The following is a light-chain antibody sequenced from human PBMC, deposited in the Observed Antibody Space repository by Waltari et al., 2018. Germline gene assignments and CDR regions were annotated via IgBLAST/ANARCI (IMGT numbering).Light chain of an antibody. CDR2: DAS. Sequence: SCRASQGVGRYLAWYQQKPGRAPRLLIYDASTRATGIPDRFSGSGSGTDFSLTISRLEPEDFAVYYCQKYVNLPATFGQGTKVEIK. J-gene: IGKJ1*01. CDR1: QGVGRY. CDR3: QKYVNLPAT. V-gene: IGKV3-20*01.